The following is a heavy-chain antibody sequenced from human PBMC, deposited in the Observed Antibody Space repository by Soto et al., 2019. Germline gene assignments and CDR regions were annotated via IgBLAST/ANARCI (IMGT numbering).Heavy chain of an antibody. Sequence: GGSLRLSCQASCFNFDNYGMHWVRQAPGKGLEWVAVITYDGSFQYYADSVKGRFTISRDNSKNTLSLHLSTLKPEGTAVYHCAKDRVGGTFYTPLAFWGQGTLVTVSS. J-gene: IGHJ4*02. V-gene: IGHV3-30*18. CDR1: CFNFDNYG. CDR3: AKDRVGGTFYTPLAF. D-gene: IGHD1-7*01. CDR2: ITYDGSFQ.